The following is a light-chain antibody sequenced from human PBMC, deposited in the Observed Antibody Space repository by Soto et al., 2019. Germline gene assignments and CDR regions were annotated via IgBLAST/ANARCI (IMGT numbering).Light chain of an antibody. J-gene: IGKJ2*01. CDR2: GAS. CDR3: HHRGKWHRT. V-gene: IGKV3-11*01. CDR1: QSVSSY. Sequence: EIVLTQSPATLSLSPGERATLSCRASQSVSSYLAWYQQKPGQAPRLLIYGASNRATGIPARFSGSGSGTDFTLTISSLEPEDFAVYYCHHRGKWHRTFGHGTELEIK.